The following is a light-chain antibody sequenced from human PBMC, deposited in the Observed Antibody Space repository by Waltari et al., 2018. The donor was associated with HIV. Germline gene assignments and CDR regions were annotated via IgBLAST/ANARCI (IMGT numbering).Light chain of an antibody. J-gene: IGLJ3*02. CDR1: SSNIGAGYE. CDR2: GNN. CDR3: QSYDSSLSGSV. Sequence: QSVLTQPPSVSGAPGQRVAIACTGSSSNIGAGYEVLWYQQLPGTAPKLLFYGNNHRPSGVPDRFSGSKSGTSASLAIPGLQAEDESDYYCQSYDSSLSGSVFGGGTKLTVL. V-gene: IGLV1-40*01.